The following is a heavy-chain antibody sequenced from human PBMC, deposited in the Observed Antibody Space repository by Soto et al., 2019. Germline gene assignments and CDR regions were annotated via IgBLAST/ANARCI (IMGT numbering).Heavy chain of an antibody. D-gene: IGHD3-3*01. CDR1: GFTFSSSW. Sequence: GGSLRLSCAASGFTFSSSWMHWVCQAPEKGQEWVADIKCDGSEKYYVDSVKGRLTISRDNAKNSLYLQVNSLRAEDMTVYYCVRGSLITIFGVVIIPSFDYWGQGTLVTVSS. CDR2: IKCDGSEK. J-gene: IGHJ4*02. CDR3: VRGSLITIFGVVIIPSFDY. V-gene: IGHV3-7*03.